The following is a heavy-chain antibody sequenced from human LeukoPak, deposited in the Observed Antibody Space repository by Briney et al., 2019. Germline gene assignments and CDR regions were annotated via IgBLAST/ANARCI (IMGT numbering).Heavy chain of an antibody. CDR2: KYYSGSV. CDR3: ARRPGYDRSGFDI. Sequence: SETLSLTCIVSGGSITSAYWSWIRQPPGKGLEWVGYKYYSGSVNYNPSLKRRVIMSIDTSNNQFHLKPTSVTAADTAVYYCARRPGYDRSGFDIWGPGTMVTVSS. J-gene: IGHJ3*02. CDR1: GGSITSAY. V-gene: IGHV4-59*08. D-gene: IGHD3-22*01.